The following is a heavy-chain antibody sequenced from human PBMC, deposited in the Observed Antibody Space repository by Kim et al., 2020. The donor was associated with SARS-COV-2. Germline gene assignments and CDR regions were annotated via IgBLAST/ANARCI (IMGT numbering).Heavy chain of an antibody. D-gene: IGHD4-17*01. V-gene: IGHV4-59*01. Sequence: SETLSLTCTVSGGSISSYYWSWIRQPPGKGLEWVGYIYYSGSNNYNTALKSRVTISVETSTNQYSLKLRSVTAADTAVDYCAGASTYYGDPEDFDYWGQGTLVTVSS. CDR2: IYYSGSN. J-gene: IGHJ4*02. CDR1: GGSISSYY. CDR3: AGASTYYGDPEDFDY.